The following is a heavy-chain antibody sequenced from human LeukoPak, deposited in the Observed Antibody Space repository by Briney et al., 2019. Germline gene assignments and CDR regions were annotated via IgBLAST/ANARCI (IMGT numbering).Heavy chain of an antibody. CDR2: ISSSGSTI. Sequence: GGSLRLSCAASGFTFSDYYMSWIRQAPGKGLEWVSYISSSGSTIYYADSVKGRFTISRDNSKNTLYLQMNSLTAEDTAVYYCAKGLITMVRGVKSWSFDYWGQGTLVTVSS. CDR3: AKGLITMVRGVKSWSFDY. CDR1: GFTFSDYY. D-gene: IGHD3-10*01. J-gene: IGHJ4*02. V-gene: IGHV3-11*01.